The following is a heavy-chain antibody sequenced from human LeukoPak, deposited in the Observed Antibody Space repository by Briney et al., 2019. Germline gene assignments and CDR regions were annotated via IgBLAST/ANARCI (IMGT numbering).Heavy chain of an antibody. CDR3: AREDRITIFGVVITPDYYYGMDV. CDR1: RYTFTSYY. Sequence: ASVKVSCKASRYTFTSYYMHWVRQAAGQGLEWMGIINPSGGSTSYAQKFQGRVTMTRDTSTSTVYMELSSLRSEDTAVYYCAREDRITIFGVVITPDYYYGMDVWGQGTTVNVSS. D-gene: IGHD3-3*01. J-gene: IGHJ6*02. CDR2: INPSGGST. V-gene: IGHV1-46*01.